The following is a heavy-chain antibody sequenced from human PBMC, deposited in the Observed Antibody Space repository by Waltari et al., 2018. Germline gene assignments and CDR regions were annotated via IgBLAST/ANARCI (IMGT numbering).Heavy chain of an antibody. CDR3: ARALGYSSGLDY. J-gene: IGHJ4*02. CDR1: GFTFSSYA. Sequence: QVQLVESGGGVVQPGRSLRPPCAASGFTFSSYAMHWVRQAPGKGLEWVAVISYDGSNKYYADSVKGRFTISRDNSKNTLYLQMNSLRAEDTAVYYCARALGYSSGLDYWGQGTLVTVSS. D-gene: IGHD6-19*01. V-gene: IGHV3-30-3*01. CDR2: ISYDGSNK.